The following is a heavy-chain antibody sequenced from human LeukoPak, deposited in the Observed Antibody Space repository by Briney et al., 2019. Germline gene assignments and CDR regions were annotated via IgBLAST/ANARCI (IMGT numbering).Heavy chain of an antibody. CDR3: ARGLRGVQPTKKVSQLYYMDV. CDR2: INHSGST. CDR1: GGSFSGYY. V-gene: IGHV4-34*01. J-gene: IGHJ6*03. D-gene: IGHD3-10*01. Sequence: SETLSLTCAVYGGSFSGYYWSWIRQPPGKGLEWIGEINHSGSTNYNPPLKSRVTISVDTSKNQFSLKLSSVTAADTAVYYCARGLRGVQPTKKVSQLYYMDVWGKGTTVTVSS.